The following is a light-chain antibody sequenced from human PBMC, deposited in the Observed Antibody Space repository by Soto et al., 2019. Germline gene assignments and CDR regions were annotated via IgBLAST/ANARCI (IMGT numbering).Light chain of an antibody. CDR2: DVS. J-gene: IGLJ1*01. Sequence: QSALTQPASVSGSPGQSITISCTGNSSDVGGYNYVSWYQHHPGKAPKLIIYDVSNRPSGVSNRFSGSKSGNTASLTISGLQPEDEADYYCSSYTTSNTRQIVFGTGTKVTVL. V-gene: IGLV2-14*03. CDR3: SSYTTSNTRQIV. CDR1: SSDVGGYNY.